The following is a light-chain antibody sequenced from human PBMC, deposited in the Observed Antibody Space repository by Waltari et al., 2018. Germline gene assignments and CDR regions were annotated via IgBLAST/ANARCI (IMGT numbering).Light chain of an antibody. J-gene: IGLJ2*01. V-gene: IGLV2-14*01. CDR1: SSDLGGYTY. Sequence: QSALTQPASVSGSPGQSITISCTGTSSDLGGYTYVSWYQQHPGKAPKLMIYEVSNRPSGVSNRFSGSKSGNTASLTISGLQAEDEADYYCSSYTSSSTYVVFGGGTKLTVL. CDR3: SSYTSSSTYVV. CDR2: EVS.